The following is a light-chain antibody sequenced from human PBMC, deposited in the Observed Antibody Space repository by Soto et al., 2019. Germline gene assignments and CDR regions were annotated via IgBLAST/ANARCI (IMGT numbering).Light chain of an antibody. CDR2: GAS. CDR3: QQYGSPPIT. V-gene: IGKV3-20*01. CDR1: QSVSSSY. J-gene: IGKJ5*01. Sequence: EIVLTQSPGTLSLSPGERATLSCRASQSVSSSYLAWYQQKPGQAPRLLIYGASSRATGIPDRFSGSGSGTYFTLTISILEPEDFAVYYCQQYGSPPITFGQGTRLEIK.